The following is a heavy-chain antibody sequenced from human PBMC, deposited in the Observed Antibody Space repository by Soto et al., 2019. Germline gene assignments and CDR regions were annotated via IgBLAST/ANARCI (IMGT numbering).Heavy chain of an antibody. Sequence: QVQLVQSGAEVKKPGASVKVSCKASGYTFTAYYMHWVRQAPGQGLEWMGWINPNSGGTYHAQNFQGRVTMTRDTSPTTAYMELASLRSDDTAVYYCARGGGRGYNELDPWGHGTLLIVSS. CDR3: ARGGGRGYNELDP. D-gene: IGHD5-12*01. V-gene: IGHV1-2*02. J-gene: IGHJ5*02. CDR2: INPNSGGT. CDR1: GYTFTAYY.